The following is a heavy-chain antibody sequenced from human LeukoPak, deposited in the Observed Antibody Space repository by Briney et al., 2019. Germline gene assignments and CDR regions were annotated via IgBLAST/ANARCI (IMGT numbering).Heavy chain of an antibody. Sequence: SETLSLTCTVSGGSISSYYWSWIRQPPGKGLEWIGYIYYSGSTNYSPSLKSRVTISVDTSKNQFSLKLSSVTAADTAVYYCARAGYYYDSSGYLSYWYFDLWGRGTLVTVSS. CDR1: GGSISSYY. D-gene: IGHD3-22*01. CDR2: IYYSGST. CDR3: ARAGYYYDSSGYLSYWYFDL. J-gene: IGHJ2*01. V-gene: IGHV4-59*01.